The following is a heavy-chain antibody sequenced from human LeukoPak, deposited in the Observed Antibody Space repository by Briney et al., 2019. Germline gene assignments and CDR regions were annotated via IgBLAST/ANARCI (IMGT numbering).Heavy chain of an antibody. CDR2: ISYDGSNK. Sequence: GGSLRLSCAASGFTFSSYAMHWVRQAPGKGLEWVAVISYDGSNKYYADSVKGRFTISRDNSKNTLYLQMNSLRAEDTAVYYCAKKYSEYFQHWGQGTLVTVSS. CDR1: GFTFSSYA. J-gene: IGHJ1*01. D-gene: IGHD6-6*01. CDR3: AKKYSEYFQH. V-gene: IGHV3-30*04.